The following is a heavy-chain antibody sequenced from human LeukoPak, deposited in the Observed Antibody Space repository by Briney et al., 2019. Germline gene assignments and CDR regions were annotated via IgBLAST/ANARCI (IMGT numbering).Heavy chain of an antibody. V-gene: IGHV3-48*04. D-gene: IGHD3-22*01. J-gene: IGHJ4*02. Sequence: PGGSLRLSCSVSGFSVTTYAMHWVRQAPGKGLEWVSYISSSGSTIYYADSVKGRFTISRDNAKNSLYLQMNSLRAEDTAVYYCASMGYYYDSSGYYRYWGQGTLVTVSS. CDR1: GFSVTTYA. CDR3: ASMGYYYDSSGYYRY. CDR2: ISSSGSTI.